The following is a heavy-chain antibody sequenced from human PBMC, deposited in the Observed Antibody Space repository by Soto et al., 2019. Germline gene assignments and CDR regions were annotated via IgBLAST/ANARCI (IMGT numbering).Heavy chain of an antibody. D-gene: IGHD3-9*01. J-gene: IGHJ4*02. CDR1: GFTFSSYA. Sequence: GVLRLSCAASGFTFSSYAMSWVRQAPGKGLEWVSAISGSGGSTYYADSVKGRFTISRDNSKNTLYLQMNSLRAEDTAVYYCAKDRHVLRYFDWLLFDYWGQGTLVTVSS. CDR3: AKDRHVLRYFDWLLFDY. CDR2: ISGSGGST. V-gene: IGHV3-23*01.